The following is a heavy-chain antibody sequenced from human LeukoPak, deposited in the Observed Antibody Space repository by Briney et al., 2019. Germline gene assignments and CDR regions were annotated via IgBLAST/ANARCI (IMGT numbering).Heavy chain of an antibody. Sequence: GRSLRLSCAASGFTFSSYAMHWVRQAPGKGLEWVAVISYDGSNKYYADSVKGRFTISRDNSKNTLYLQMNSLRAEDTAVYYCAREDYAPYYYYYGMDGWGQGTTVTVSS. J-gene: IGHJ6*02. CDR2: ISYDGSNK. D-gene: IGHD4-17*01. CDR1: GFTFSSYA. V-gene: IGHV3-30-3*01. CDR3: AREDYAPYYYYYGMDG.